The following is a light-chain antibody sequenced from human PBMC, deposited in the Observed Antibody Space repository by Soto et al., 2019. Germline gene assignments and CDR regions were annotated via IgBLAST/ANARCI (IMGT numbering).Light chain of an antibody. CDR3: QSYDSSLSAHYV. CDR2: GNS. Sequence: QSALAQPPSVSGSPGQRGTISWTWMSAKIGAGYDVHWYQQLPGTAPKLLIYGNSNRPSGVPDRFSGSKSGTSASLAITGLQAEDEADYYCQSYDSSLSAHYVFGTGTKVTVL. V-gene: IGLV1-40*01. J-gene: IGLJ1*01. CDR1: SAKIGAGYD.